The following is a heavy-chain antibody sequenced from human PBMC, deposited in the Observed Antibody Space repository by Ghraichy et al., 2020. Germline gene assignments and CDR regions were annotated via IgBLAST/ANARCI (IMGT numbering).Heavy chain of an antibody. D-gene: IGHD3-22*01. Sequence: SETLSLTCTVSGGSISSYYWSWIRQPPGKGLEWIGYIYYSGSTNYNPSLKSRVTISVDTSKNQFSLKLSSVTAADTAVYYCARLYNYYDSSGYDPGFDYWGQGTLATGSA. CDR1: GGSISSYY. CDR3: ARLYNYYDSSGYDPGFDY. CDR2: IYYSGST. J-gene: IGHJ4*02. V-gene: IGHV4-59*01.